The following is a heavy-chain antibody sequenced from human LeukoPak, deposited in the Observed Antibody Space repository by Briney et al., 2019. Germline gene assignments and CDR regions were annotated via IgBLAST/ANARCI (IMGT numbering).Heavy chain of an antibody. CDR2: ISYDGSNK. J-gene: IGHJ4*02. Sequence: PGGSLRLSCAASGFTFSSYAMHWVRQAPGKGLEWVAVISYDGSNKYYADSVKGRFTISRDNSKNTLYLQMNSLRAEDTAVYYCARGGETGIFDYWGQGTLVTVSS. CDR3: ARGGETGIFDY. CDR1: GFTFSSYA. D-gene: IGHD7-27*01. V-gene: IGHV3-30-3*01.